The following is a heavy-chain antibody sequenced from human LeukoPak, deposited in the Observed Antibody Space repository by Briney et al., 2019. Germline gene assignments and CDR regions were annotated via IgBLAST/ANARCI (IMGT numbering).Heavy chain of an antibody. J-gene: IGHJ4*02. CDR1: GFTFSSYG. Sequence: PGGSLRLSCAASGFTFSSYGMSWVRPAPGKGLEWVSAISGSGGSTYYADSVKGRFTISRDNSKNTLYLQMNSLRAEDTAVYYCASRSLTMVRGVSRFDYWGQGTLVTVSS. D-gene: IGHD3-10*01. CDR3: ASRSLTMVRGVSRFDY. V-gene: IGHV3-23*01. CDR2: ISGSGGST.